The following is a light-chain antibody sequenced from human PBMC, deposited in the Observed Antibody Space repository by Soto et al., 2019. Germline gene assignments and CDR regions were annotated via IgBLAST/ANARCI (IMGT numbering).Light chain of an antibody. CDR3: QQYDNLPLT. CDR2: GAS. Sequence: DLQMTQSPSSLSASVGDRVTIICQASQDINIYLNWYQQKPGKAPKLLIYGASSLETGVPSRFSRSGSGTNFTFTISSLQPDDFATYYCQQYDNLPLTFGQGTRLDIK. J-gene: IGKJ5*01. CDR1: QDINIY. V-gene: IGKV1-33*01.